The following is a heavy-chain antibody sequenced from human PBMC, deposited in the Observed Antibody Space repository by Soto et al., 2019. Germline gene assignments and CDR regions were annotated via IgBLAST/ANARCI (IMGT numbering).Heavy chain of an antibody. CDR3: AKEKGANYDCWSGYYLEFDY. J-gene: IGHJ4*02. CDR1: GLTFSSYA. V-gene: IGHV3-23*01. Sequence: GGSLRLSCAASGLTFSSYAMSWVRQAPGKGLEWVSAISGSGGSTYYADSVKGRFTISRDNSKNTLYLQMNSLRAEDTAVYYCAKEKGANYDCWSGYYLEFDYWGQGTLVNVSS. CDR2: ISGSGGST. D-gene: IGHD3-3*01.